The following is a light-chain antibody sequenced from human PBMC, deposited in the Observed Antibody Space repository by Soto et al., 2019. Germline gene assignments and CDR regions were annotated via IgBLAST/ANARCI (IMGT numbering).Light chain of an antibody. CDR1: SSDVGGYNY. J-gene: IGLJ1*01. V-gene: IGLV2-8*01. Sequence: QSVLTQPPSASGSPGQSVTISCTGTSSDVGGYNYVSWYQQHPGKAPRLMIYEVSKRPSGVPDRFSGSKSGNTASLTVSGLQAEDEADYYCSSYAGYNILDVFGTGTQLTVL. CDR2: EVS. CDR3: SSYAGYNILDV.